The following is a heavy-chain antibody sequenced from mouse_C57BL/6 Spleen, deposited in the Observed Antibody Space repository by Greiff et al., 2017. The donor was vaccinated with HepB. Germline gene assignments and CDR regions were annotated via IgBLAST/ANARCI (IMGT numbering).Heavy chain of an antibody. D-gene: IGHD2-14*01. V-gene: IGHV1-81*01. Sequence: QVQLKQSGAELARPGASVKLSCKASGYTFTSYGISWVKQRTGQGLEWIGEIYPRSGNTYYNEKFKGKATLTADKSSSTAYMELRSLTSEDSAVYFCARKEIGGDYWGQGTSVTVSS. J-gene: IGHJ4*01. CDR3: ARKEIGGDY. CDR1: GYTFTSYG. CDR2: IYPRSGNT.